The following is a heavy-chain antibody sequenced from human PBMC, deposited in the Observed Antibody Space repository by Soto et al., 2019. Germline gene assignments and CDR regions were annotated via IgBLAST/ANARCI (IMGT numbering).Heavy chain of an antibody. Sequence: GGSLRLSCAASGFTFGSYAMSWVRQAPGKGLEWVSAISGSGGSTYYADSVKGRFTISRDNSKNTLYLQMNSLRAEDTAVYYCARENDQWVAADNWGQGTLVTVSS. D-gene: IGHD6-19*01. CDR2: ISGSGGST. CDR3: ARENDQWVAADN. J-gene: IGHJ4*02. V-gene: IGHV3-23*01. CDR1: GFTFGSYA.